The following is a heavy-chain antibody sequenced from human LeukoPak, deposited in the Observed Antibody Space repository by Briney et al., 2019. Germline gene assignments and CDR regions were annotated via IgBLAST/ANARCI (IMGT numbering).Heavy chain of an antibody. D-gene: IGHD4-17*01. CDR1: GFTFSNXA. J-gene: IGHJ3*02. CDR3: AKDRDDYGDPDAFDI. V-gene: IGHV3-23*01. Sequence: PGGSLRRSCAASGFTFSNXAXNWVRQAPGXXXXXXXXXXGSDGRTYYADSVKGRFTISRDNSKNTLYLQVNSLRAEDSAVYYCAKDRDDYGDPDAFDIWGQGTLVTVSS. CDR2: XXGSDGRT.